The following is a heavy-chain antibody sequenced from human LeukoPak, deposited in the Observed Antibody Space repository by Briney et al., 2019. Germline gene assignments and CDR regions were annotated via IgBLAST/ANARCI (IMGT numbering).Heavy chain of an antibody. CDR2: INPNSGGT. CDR3: ARDSEWRWLDFDL. CDR1: GYTFTGYY. V-gene: IGHV1-2*02. Sequence: GASVKVSCKASGYTFTGYYMHWVRQAPGQGLEWMGWINPNSGGTNYAQKFQGGVTMTRDTSISTAYMELSRLRSDDTAVYYCARDSEWRWLDFDLWGRGTLVTVSS. D-gene: IGHD5-24*01. J-gene: IGHJ2*01.